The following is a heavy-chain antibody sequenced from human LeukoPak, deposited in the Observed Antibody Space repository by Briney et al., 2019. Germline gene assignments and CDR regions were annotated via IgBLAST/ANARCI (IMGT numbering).Heavy chain of an antibody. CDR3: AKVIRSRELFFDY. Sequence: GGSLRLSCSASGFTFSSYAMSWVRQAPGKGLEWVSAISGSGGSTYYADSVKGRFTISRDNSKNTLYLQMNSLRAEDTAVYYCAKVIRSRELFFDYWGQGTLVTVSS. CDR2: ISGSGGST. CDR1: GFTFSSYA. J-gene: IGHJ4*02. D-gene: IGHD1-26*01. V-gene: IGHV3-23*01.